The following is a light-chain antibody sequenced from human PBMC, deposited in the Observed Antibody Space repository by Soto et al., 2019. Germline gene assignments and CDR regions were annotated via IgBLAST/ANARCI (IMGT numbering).Light chain of an antibody. J-gene: IGKJ1*01. V-gene: IGKV2-24*01. CDR2: QIS. CDR3: MQATQLRT. CDR1: QSLVHSDGNTY. Sequence: DIVMTQTPLSSPVTLGQPASISCRSSQSLVHSDGNTYLSWLHQRPGQPPRLLIYQISKRFSGVPDRFSGSGAGTDFTLKISRVESEDVGIYYCMQATQLRTFGHGTKVEIK.